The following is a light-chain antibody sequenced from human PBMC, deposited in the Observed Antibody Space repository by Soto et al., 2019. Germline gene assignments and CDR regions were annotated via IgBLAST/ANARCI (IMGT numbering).Light chain of an antibody. CDR1: QSIGIY. J-gene: IGKJ1*01. CDR2: GAS. Sequence: EIVLTQSPATLSLSPGERATLSCRASQSIGIYLAWYRQKPGQAPRLLIYGASNRATGIPDRFSGSGSGTDFTLTITSLEPEDFAVYYCQHRSSWPRTWTFGQGTKVEIK. V-gene: IGKV3-11*01. CDR3: QHRSSWPRTWT.